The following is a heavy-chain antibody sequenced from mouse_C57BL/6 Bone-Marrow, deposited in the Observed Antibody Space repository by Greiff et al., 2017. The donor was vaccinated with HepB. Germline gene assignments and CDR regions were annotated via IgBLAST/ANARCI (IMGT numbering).Heavy chain of an antibody. CDR1: GYTFTDYY. J-gene: IGHJ2*01. CDR2: INPYNGGT. CDR3: ARRWLLLDY. D-gene: IGHD2-3*01. V-gene: IGHV1-19*01. Sequence: EVKLVESGPVLVKPGASVKMSCKASGYTFTDYYMNWVKQSHGKSLEWIGVINPYNGGTSYNQKFKGKATLTVDKSSSTAYMELNSLTSEDSAVYYCARRWLLLDYWGQGTTLTVSS.